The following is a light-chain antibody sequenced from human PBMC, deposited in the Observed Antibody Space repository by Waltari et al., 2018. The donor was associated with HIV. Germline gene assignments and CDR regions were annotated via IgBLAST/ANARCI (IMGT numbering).Light chain of an antibody. V-gene: IGLV6-57*01. Sequence: NFMLTQPHSVSESPGKTVTIPCTRSSGSIASNYAQWYQQRPGSSPTTVIYEDNQRPSGVPDRFSGSIDSSSNSASLTISGLKTEDEADYYCQSSDSGNWVFGGGTKLTVL. CDR3: QSSDSGNWV. J-gene: IGLJ3*02. CDR1: SGSIASNY. CDR2: EDN.